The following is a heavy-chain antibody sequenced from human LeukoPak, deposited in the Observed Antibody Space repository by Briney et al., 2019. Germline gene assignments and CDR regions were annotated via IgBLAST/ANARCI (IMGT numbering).Heavy chain of an antibody. CDR3: ARVKRSLEYYYYMDV. CDR2: IKQDGSEK. Sequence: PGGSLRLSCAASGFTFSSYSMSWVRQAPGKGLEWVANIKQDGSEKYYVDSVKGRFTISRDNAKNSLYLQMNSLRAEDTAVYYCARVKRSLEYYYYMDVWGKGTTVTVSS. J-gene: IGHJ6*03. V-gene: IGHV3-7*01. D-gene: IGHD1-26*01. CDR1: GFTFSSYS.